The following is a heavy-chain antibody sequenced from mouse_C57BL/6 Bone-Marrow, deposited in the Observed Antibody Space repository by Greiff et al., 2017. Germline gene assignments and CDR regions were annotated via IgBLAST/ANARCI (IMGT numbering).Heavy chain of an antibody. Sequence: VQLQQSGPELVKPGASVKISCKASGYAFSSSWMNWVKQRPGTGLEWIGRIYPGDGDTNYNGKFKGKATLTAAKSSSTAYMQLSSLTSEDSAVYFCAREEVYYGSSYDWYFDVWGTGTTVTVSS. CDR3: AREEVYYGSSYDWYFDV. CDR2: IYPGDGDT. J-gene: IGHJ1*03. CDR1: GYAFSSSW. D-gene: IGHD1-1*01. V-gene: IGHV1-82*01.